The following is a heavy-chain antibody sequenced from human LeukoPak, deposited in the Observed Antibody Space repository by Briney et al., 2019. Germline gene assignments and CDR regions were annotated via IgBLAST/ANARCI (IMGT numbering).Heavy chain of an antibody. J-gene: IGHJ5*02. D-gene: IGHD2-15*01. CDR2: IYYSGST. V-gene: IGHV4-39*01. Sequence: SETLSLTCTVSGGSISSSSYYWGWIRQPPGKGLEWIGSIYYSGSTYYNPSLKSRVTISVDTSKNQFSLKLSSVTAADTAVYYCARRDTNSGVDPWGQGTLVTVSS. CDR3: ARRDTNSGVDP. CDR1: GGSISSSSYY.